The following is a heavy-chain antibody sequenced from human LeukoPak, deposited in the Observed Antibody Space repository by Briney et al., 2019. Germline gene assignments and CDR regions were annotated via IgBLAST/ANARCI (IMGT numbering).Heavy chain of an antibody. CDR3: AKDRSSSWWGAFDY. J-gene: IGHJ4*02. CDR1: GFTFRSYG. Sequence: GGSLRLSCAASGFTFRSYGMHWVRQAPGKGLEWAAAISYDGSNEYYADSVKGRFTISRDNSKSTLYLEMNSLRAEDTAVYYCAKDRSSSWWGAFDYWGQGTLVTVSS. V-gene: IGHV3-30*18. CDR2: ISYDGSNE. D-gene: IGHD6-13*01.